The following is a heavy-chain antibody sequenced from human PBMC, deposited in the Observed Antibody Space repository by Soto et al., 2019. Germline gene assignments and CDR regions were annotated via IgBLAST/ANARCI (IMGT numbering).Heavy chain of an antibody. CDR1: GYTFTTYS. CDR2: INPRSGRT. D-gene: IGHD3-10*01. J-gene: IGHJ4*02. V-gene: IGHV1-46*01. CDR3: AMDTNLLDYYFDY. Sequence: ASVKVSCKASGYTFTTYSMHWVRQTLGQGLEWMGVINPRSGRTSFAQKFQGRVTMTGDTSTSTVYMGLSSLRSEDTAVYYCAMDTNLLDYYFDYWGQGTLVTVSS.